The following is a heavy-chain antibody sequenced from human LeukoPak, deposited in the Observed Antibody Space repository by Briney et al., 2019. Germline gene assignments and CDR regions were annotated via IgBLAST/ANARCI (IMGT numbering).Heavy chain of an antibody. V-gene: IGHV1-69*13. CDR3: ASTYYYDSSGYSRLDYYYGMDV. CDR1: GGTFSSYA. J-gene: IGHJ6*02. D-gene: IGHD3-22*01. CDR2: IIPIFGTA. Sequence: ASVNVSCKASGGTFSSYAIGWVRQAPGQGLEWMGGIIPIFGTANYAQKFQGRVTITADESTSTAYMELSSLRSEDTAVYYCASTYYYDSSGYSRLDYYYGMDVWGQGTTVTVSS.